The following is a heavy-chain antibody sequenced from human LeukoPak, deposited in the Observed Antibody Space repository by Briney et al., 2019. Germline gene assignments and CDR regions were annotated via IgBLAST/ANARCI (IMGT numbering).Heavy chain of an antibody. J-gene: IGHJ2*01. Sequence: SETLSLTCTVSGYSISSGYYWGWIRQPPGKGLEWIGEINHSGSTNYNPSLKSRVTISVDTSKNQFSLNLSSVTAADTAVYYCARGGRVATRISLWGRGTLVTVSS. CDR3: ARGGRVATRISL. CDR2: INHSGST. D-gene: IGHD6-6*01. V-gene: IGHV4-38-2*02. CDR1: GYSISSGYY.